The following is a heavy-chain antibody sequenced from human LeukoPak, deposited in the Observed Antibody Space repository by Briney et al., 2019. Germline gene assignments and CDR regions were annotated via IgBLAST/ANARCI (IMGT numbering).Heavy chain of an antibody. CDR1: GFTFSSFS. D-gene: IGHD6-6*01. J-gene: IGHJ4*02. V-gene: IGHV3-48*04. CDR2: IRSGGTNT. CDR3: AREKLYSSSSDY. Sequence: GGSLRLSCAASGFTFSSFSMNWVRQAPGKGLEWVSYIRSGGTNTDYTGSVKGRFTISRDNAKNSLYLQMNSLRAEDTAVYYCAREKLYSSSSDYWGQGTLVTVSS.